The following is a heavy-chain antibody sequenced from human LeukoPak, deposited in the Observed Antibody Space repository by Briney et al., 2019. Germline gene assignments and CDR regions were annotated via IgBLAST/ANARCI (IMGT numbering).Heavy chain of an antibody. J-gene: IGHJ4*02. CDR2: ISYDGSNK. Sequence: GGSLRLSCAASGFTFSSYGMHWVRQAPGKGLEGVAVISYDGSNKYYADSVKGRFTISRDNSKNTLYLQMNSLGAEDTAVYYCAKDTVGATLFAFDYWGQGTLVTVSS. V-gene: IGHV3-30*18. CDR3: AKDTVGATLFAFDY. D-gene: IGHD1-26*01. CDR1: GFTFSSYG.